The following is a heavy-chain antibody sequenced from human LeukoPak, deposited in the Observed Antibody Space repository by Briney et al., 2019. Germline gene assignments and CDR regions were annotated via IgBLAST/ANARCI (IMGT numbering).Heavy chain of an antibody. V-gene: IGHV3-23*01. D-gene: IGHD3-22*01. Sequence: QPGGSLRLSCAASGFTFSSYAMSWVRQAPGKGLEWVSAISGSGGSTYYADSVKGRFTISRDNSKNTLYLQMNSLRAEDTAVYYCASYYYYDSSGYYGPPPYYFDYWGQGTLVTVSS. CDR1: GFTFSSYA. CDR2: ISGSGGST. J-gene: IGHJ4*02. CDR3: ASYYYYDSSGYYGPPPYYFDY.